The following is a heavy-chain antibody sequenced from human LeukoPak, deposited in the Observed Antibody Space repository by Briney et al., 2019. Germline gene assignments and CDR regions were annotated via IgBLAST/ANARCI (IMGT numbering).Heavy chain of an antibody. Sequence: GASVKVSCKASGGTFSSYAISWVRQAPGQGLEWMGGIIPIFGTANYAQKFQGRVTITADKSTSTAYMELSSLRSEDTAVYYCARSRGSSHLNWFDPWGQGTLVTVSS. CDR1: GGTFSSYA. J-gene: IGHJ5*02. CDR2: IIPIFGTA. CDR3: ARSRGSSHLNWFDP. V-gene: IGHV1-69*06. D-gene: IGHD6-13*01.